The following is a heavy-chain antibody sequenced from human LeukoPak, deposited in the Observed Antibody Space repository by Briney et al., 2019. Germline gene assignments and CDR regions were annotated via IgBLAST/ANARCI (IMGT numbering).Heavy chain of an antibody. CDR3: ARYPIFTQMIY. V-gene: IGHV1-69*04. J-gene: IGHJ4*02. CDR2: IIPIFGIA. CDR1: GGTFSSYA. Sequence: GASVKVSCKASGGTFSSYAISWVRQAPGQGLEWMGRIIPIFGIANYAQKFQGRVTITADKSTSTAYMELSSLRSEDTAVYYCARYPIFTQMIYWGQGTLVTVSS. D-gene: IGHD3-3*02.